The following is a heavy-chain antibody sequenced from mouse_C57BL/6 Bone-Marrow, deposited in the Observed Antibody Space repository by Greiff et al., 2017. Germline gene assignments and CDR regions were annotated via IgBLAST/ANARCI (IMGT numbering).Heavy chain of an antibody. CDR1: GYTFTSYG. V-gene: IGHV1-81*01. CDR2: IYPRSGNT. CDR3: ARCYGNNSYYFDD. J-gene: IGHJ2*01. D-gene: IGHD2-1*01. Sequence: VQLQQSGAELARPGASVKLSCKASGYTFTSYGISWVKQRPGQGLEWIGEIYPRSGNTYYNEKFKGKATLTADKSSSTAYMELRSLTSEDSASYFCARCYGNNSYYFDDWGQGTTLTVSS.